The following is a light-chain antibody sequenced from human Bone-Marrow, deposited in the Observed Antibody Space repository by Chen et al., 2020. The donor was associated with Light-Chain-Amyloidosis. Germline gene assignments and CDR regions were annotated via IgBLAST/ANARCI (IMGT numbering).Light chain of an antibody. V-gene: IGKV3-20*01. Sequence: EIVLTQSPGTLSLSPGEGANLPCRASQTISSNYLTWYQQKFGQAPRLLIYCSSSRATGIPDRFTGSGSGTDFTLTINRLEPEDFAMYYCQQYGTSPLTFGGGTKVEIK. CDR1: QTISSNY. CDR2: CSS. J-gene: IGKJ4*01. CDR3: QQYGTSPLT.